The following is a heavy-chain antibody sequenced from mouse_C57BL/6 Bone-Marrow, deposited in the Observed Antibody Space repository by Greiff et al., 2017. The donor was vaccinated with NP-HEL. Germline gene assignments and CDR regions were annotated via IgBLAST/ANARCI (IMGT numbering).Heavy chain of an antibody. CDR3: AREGYCGSSYFLYYAMDY. CDR1: GYTFTSYW. J-gene: IGHJ4*01. V-gene: IGHV1-64*01. D-gene: IGHD1-1*01. Sequence: QVQLQQSGAELVKPGASVKLSCKASGYTFTSYWMHWVKQRPGQGLEWIGMIHPNSGSTNYTETFKSKATLTVDNSSSTVYMQLSSLTSEDSAVYYCAREGYCGSSYFLYYAMDYWGQGTSVTVSS. CDR2: IHPNSGST.